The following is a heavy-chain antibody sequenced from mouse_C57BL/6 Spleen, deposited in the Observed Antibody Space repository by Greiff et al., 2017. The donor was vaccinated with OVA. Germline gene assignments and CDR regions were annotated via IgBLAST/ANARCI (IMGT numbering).Heavy chain of an antibody. D-gene: IGHD1-1*01. CDR1: GYTFTSYW. CDR3: ATDYYGSSQYFDV. Sequence: VQLQQPGAELVKPGASVKLSCKASGYTFTSYWMHWVKQRPGQGLEWIGMIHPNSGSTNYNEKFKSKATLTVDKSSSTAYMQLSSLTSEDSAVYYCATDYYGSSQYFDVWGTGTTVTVSS. CDR2: IHPNSGST. V-gene: IGHV1-64*01. J-gene: IGHJ1*03.